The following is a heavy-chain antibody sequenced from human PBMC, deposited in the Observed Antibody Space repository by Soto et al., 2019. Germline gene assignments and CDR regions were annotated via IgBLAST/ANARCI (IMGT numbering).Heavy chain of an antibody. CDR3: ARDTTVVTRAGWFDP. J-gene: IGHJ5*02. CDR2: IYYSGST. Sequence: QVQLQESGPGLVKPSQTLSLTCTVSGGSISSGDYYWSWIRQPPGKGLEWIGYIYYSGSTYYNPSLKSRVTISVDPSKNQFSLKLSSVTAADTAVYYCARDTTVVTRAGWFDPWGQGTLVTVSS. D-gene: IGHD4-17*01. V-gene: IGHV4-30-4*01. CDR1: GGSISSGDYY.